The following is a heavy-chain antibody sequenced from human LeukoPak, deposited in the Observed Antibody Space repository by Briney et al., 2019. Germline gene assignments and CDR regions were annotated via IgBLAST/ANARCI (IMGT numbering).Heavy chain of an antibody. D-gene: IGHD5-18*01. V-gene: IGHV3-48*01. J-gene: IGHJ3*02. CDR2: ISSSRSTI. CDR3: ARGTGRGYSYGYYGAFDI. CDR1: GFTFSSYS. Sequence: GGSLRLSCAASGFTFSSYSMNWVRQAPGKGPEWVSYISSSRSTIYYADSVKGRFTISRDNAKNSLYLQMNSLRAEDTAVYYCARGTGRGYSYGYYGAFDIWGQGRMVTVSS.